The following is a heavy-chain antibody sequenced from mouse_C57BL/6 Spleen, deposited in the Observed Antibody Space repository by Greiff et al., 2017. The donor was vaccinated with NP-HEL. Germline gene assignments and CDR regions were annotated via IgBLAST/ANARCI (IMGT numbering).Heavy chain of an antibody. V-gene: IGHV1-26*01. CDR1: GYTFTDYY. CDR3: ARGYPYWYFDV. Sequence: EVQLQQSGPELVKPGASVKISCKASGYTFTDYYMNWVKQSHGKSLEWIGDINPNNGGTSYNQKFKGKATLTVDKSSSTAYMELRSLTSEDSAVYYCARGYPYWYFDVWGTGTTVTVSS. CDR2: INPNNGGT. D-gene: IGHD2-2*01. J-gene: IGHJ1*03.